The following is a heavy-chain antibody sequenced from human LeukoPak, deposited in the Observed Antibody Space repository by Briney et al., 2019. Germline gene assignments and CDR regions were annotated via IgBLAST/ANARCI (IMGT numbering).Heavy chain of an antibody. V-gene: IGHV4-59*01. Sequence: SETLSLTCTVSGGSISSYYWSWIRQPPGKGLEWIGYIYYSGSTNYNPSLKSRVTISVDTSKNQFSLKLSSVTAADTAVYYCARGAAVVRGVDTWFDPWGQGTLVTVSS. J-gene: IGHJ5*02. CDR1: GGSISSYY. CDR2: IYYSGST. CDR3: ARGAAVVRGVDTWFDP. D-gene: IGHD3-10*01.